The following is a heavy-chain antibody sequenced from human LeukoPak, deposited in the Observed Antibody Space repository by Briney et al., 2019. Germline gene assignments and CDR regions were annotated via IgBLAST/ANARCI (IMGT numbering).Heavy chain of an antibody. CDR1: GYSFTSYW. D-gene: IGHD3-10*01. V-gene: IGHV5-51*01. CDR3: ARPITMVRGVTNKDYYYYGMDV. Sequence: GESLKISCKGSGYSFTSYWIGWVRQMPGKGLEWMGIIYPGDSDTRYSPSFQGQVTISADKSISTAYLQWSSLKASDTAMYYCARPITMVRGVTNKDYYYYGMDVWGQGTTVTVSS. J-gene: IGHJ6*02. CDR2: IYPGDSDT.